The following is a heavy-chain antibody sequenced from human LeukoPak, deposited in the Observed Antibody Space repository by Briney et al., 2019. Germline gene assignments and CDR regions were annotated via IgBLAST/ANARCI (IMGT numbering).Heavy chain of an antibody. D-gene: IGHD3-22*01. Sequence: HPRRSQRLSTAASGFRFRDYERSSRRQAPGKRQEWVANIKPDGNEKYYVDSMKGRFTISRDNAKNSLYLQMNSLRAEDTAVYYCARDRYYYDNSGAGVPDNWGQGTLVTVSS. CDR1: GFRFRDYE. CDR2: IKPDGNEK. CDR3: ARDRYYYDNSGAGVPDN. V-gene: IGHV3-7*04. J-gene: IGHJ4*02.